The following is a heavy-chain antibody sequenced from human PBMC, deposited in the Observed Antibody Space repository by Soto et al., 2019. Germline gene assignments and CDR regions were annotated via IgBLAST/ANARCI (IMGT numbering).Heavy chain of an antibody. CDR2: MNPNSGNT. Sequence: ASVKVSCKASGYTFTSYDINWVRQATGQGLEWMGWMNPNSGNTGYAQKFQGRVTMTRNTSISTAYMELSSLRSEDTAVYYCNIVVVPAAIPPWFDPWGQGTLVTVSS. CDR1: GYTFTSYD. J-gene: IGHJ5*02. CDR3: NIVVVPAAIPPWFDP. V-gene: IGHV1-8*01. D-gene: IGHD2-2*01.